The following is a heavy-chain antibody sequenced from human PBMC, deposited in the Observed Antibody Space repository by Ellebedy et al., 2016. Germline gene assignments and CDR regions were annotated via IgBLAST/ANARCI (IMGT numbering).Heavy chain of an antibody. J-gene: IGHJ5*02. Sequence: ASVKVSXXASGYTFTSYGISWVRQAPGQGLEWMGWISAYNGNTNYAQKLQGRVTMTTDTSTSTAYMELRSLRSDDTAVYYCARGLYYYDSSGYSPDNWFDPWGQGTLVTVSS. CDR3: ARGLYYYDSSGYSPDNWFDP. D-gene: IGHD3-22*01. V-gene: IGHV1-18*01. CDR1: GYTFTSYG. CDR2: ISAYNGNT.